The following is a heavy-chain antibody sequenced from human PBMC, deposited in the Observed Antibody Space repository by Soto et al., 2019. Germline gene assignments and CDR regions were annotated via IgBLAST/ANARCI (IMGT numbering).Heavy chain of an antibody. V-gene: IGHV3-23*01. CDR1: GFTFSSYA. D-gene: IGHD1-7*01. Sequence: GGSLRLSCAASGFTFSSYAMSWVRQAPGKGLEWVSAISGSGGSTYYADSVKGRFTISRDNSKNTLYLQMNSLRAEDTAVYYCAKDTFGYPGEYNWNYGTDAFDIWGQGTMVTVSS. CDR2: ISGSGGST. CDR3: AKDTFGYPGEYNWNYGTDAFDI. J-gene: IGHJ3*02.